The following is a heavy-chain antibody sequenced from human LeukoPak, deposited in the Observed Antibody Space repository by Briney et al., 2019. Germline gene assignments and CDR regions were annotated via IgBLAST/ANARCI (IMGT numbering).Heavy chain of an antibody. CDR2: ISGSGGST. Sequence: GGSLRLSCAASGFTFSSYAMSWVRQAPGKGLEWVSAISGSGGSTYYADSVKGRFTISRDNAKNTLYLQMNSLRAEDTAVYYCARMRGSSGWGYYYYYMDVWGKGTTVTISS. CDR1: GFTFSSYA. J-gene: IGHJ6*03. V-gene: IGHV3-23*01. D-gene: IGHD6-19*01. CDR3: ARMRGSSGWGYYYYYMDV.